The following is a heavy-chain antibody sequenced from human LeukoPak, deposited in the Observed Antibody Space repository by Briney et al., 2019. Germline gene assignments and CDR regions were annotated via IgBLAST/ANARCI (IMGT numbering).Heavy chain of an antibody. CDR3: AKALYSSSWRLSPFDY. CDR2: ISWNSGSI. Sequence: GGSLRLSCAASAFTFDAYAMPWVRQAPGKGLEGVSGISWNSGSIAYADSVKGRFTISRDKAKNSLYLQMNSLRVEDMALYYCAKALYSSSWRLSPFDYWGQGTLVTVSS. CDR1: AFTFDAYA. V-gene: IGHV3-9*03. D-gene: IGHD6-13*01. J-gene: IGHJ4*02.